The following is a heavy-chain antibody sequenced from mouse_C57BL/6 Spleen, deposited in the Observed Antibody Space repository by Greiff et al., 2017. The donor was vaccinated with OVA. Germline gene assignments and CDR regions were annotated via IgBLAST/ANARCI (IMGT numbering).Heavy chain of an antibody. CDR3: VRDGDYAAFAY. D-gene: IGHD2-13*01. V-gene: IGHV10-3*01. CDR2: IRSKSSNYAT. CDR1: GFTFNTYA. Sequence: EVMLVESGGGLVQPKGSLKLSCAASGFTFNTYAMHWVRQAPGKGLEWVACIRSKSSNYATYYADSVKARFTISRGDSQSMLYLQMNNLKTEDTAMYYCVRDGDYAAFAYWGQGTLVTVSA. J-gene: IGHJ3*01.